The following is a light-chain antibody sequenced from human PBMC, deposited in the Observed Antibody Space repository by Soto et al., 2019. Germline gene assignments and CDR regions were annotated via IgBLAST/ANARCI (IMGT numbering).Light chain of an antibody. V-gene: IGKV1-5*03. CDR2: KAS. CDR3: QQYNSYSGT. CDR1: QSIGSW. J-gene: IGKJ1*01. Sequence: DIQMTQSPSTLSASVGDRVTITCRASQSIGSWLAWYQQKPGKAPKSLIYKASSLESGVPSRFSGSGSGTEFNLTISRLQPDDFATYFCQQYNSYSGTFGQGTKVEIK.